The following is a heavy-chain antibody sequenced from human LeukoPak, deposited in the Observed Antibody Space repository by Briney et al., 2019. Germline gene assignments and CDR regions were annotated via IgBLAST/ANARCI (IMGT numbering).Heavy chain of an antibody. CDR2: IGISGTTI. D-gene: IGHD6-19*01. V-gene: IGHV3-48*03. CDR3: ALLAVASDFDY. Sequence: GGSLRLSCAVSGFPFSIYEMNWVRQAPGKGLEWASNIGISGTTIYYADSVKGRFSISRDNAKNSLYLQMNSLRVEDTAVYYCALLAVASDFDYWGQGALVTVSS. CDR1: GFPFSIYE. J-gene: IGHJ4*02.